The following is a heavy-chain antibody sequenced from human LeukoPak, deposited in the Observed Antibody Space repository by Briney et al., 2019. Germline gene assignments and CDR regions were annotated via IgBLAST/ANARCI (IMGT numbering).Heavy chain of an antibody. D-gene: IGHD6-6*01. CDR2: IWYDGGNK. CDR1: GLTFSTYA. Sequence: GGSLRLSCAASGLTFSTYAMHWVRQAPGKGLEWVAVIWYDGGNKYYSDSVKGRFTISRDNPKNTLYLQMNSLRAEDTAVYYCASSIVAVATGVEYWGQGTLVTVSS. CDR3: ASSIVAVATGVEY. V-gene: IGHV3-33*01. J-gene: IGHJ4*02.